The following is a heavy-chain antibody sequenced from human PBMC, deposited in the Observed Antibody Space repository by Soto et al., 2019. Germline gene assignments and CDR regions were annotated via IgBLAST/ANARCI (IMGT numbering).Heavy chain of an antibody. CDR2: IKQDGSEK. D-gene: IGHD3-22*01. V-gene: IGHV3-7*03. J-gene: IGHJ5*02. Sequence: EVQLVESGGGLVQPGGSLRLSCAASGFTFSSYWMSWVRQAPGKGLEWVANIKQDGSEKYYVDSVKDRFTISRDNAKNSLYLQMNSLRAEDTAVYYCATQGPSRYDSSGYYSNWFDPWGQGTLVTVSS. CDR1: GFTFSSYW. CDR3: ATQGPSRYDSSGYYSNWFDP.